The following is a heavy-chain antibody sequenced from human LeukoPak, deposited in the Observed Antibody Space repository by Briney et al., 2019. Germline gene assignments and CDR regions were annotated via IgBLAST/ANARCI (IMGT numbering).Heavy chain of an antibody. Sequence: PGGSLRLSCAASGFTFSSYSMNWVRQAPGKGLEWVSSISGSSSYIYCADSVKGRFTISRDNAKNSLYLQMNSLRAEDTAVYYCARDPGDYYGSGSDWGQGTLVTVSS. CDR1: GFTFSSYS. V-gene: IGHV3-21*01. CDR2: ISGSSSYI. D-gene: IGHD3-10*01. CDR3: ARDPGDYYGSGSD. J-gene: IGHJ4*02.